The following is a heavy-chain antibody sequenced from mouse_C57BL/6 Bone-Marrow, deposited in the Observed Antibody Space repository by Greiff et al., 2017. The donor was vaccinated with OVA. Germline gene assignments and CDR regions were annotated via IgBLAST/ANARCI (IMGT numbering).Heavy chain of an antibody. Sequence: EVKLMESGEGLVKPGGSLKLSCAASGFTFSSYAMSWVRQTPEKRLEWVAYISSGGDYIYYADTVKGRFTISRDNARNTLYLQMSSLKPEDTAMYYCTRVGVLRRNYYAMDYWGQGTSVTVSS. D-gene: IGHD1-1*01. CDR2: ISSGGDYI. CDR1: GFTFSSYA. J-gene: IGHJ4*01. CDR3: TRVGVLRRNYYAMDY. V-gene: IGHV5-9-1*02.